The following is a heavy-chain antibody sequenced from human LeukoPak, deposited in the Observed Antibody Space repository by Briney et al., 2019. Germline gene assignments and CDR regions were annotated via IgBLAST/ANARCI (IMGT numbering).Heavy chain of an antibody. D-gene: IGHD6-19*01. CDR2: ISGSGGST. J-gene: IGHJ4*02. CDR3: AKDKNPYSSGWYFDY. V-gene: IGHV3-23*01. CDR1: GFTFSSYA. Sequence: GGSLRLSCAASGFTFSSYAMSWVRQAPGKGLEWVSAISGSGGSTYYAGSVKGRFTISRDNSKNTLYLQMNSLRAEDTAVYYCAKDKNPYSSGWYFDYWGQGTLVTVSS.